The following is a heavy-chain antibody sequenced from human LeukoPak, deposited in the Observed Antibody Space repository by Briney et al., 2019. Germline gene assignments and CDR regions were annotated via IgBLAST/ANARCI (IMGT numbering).Heavy chain of an antibody. CDR3: ARGPTYQHSSGHDFDY. V-gene: IGHV3-30*04. D-gene: IGHD3-22*01. Sequence: GGSLRLSCAASGFAFSSHFMHWVRQAPGKRLEWVTSVSYDGSNEYYADSVKGRFTVSRDNSKNTLYLQVNSLRPEDTAVYYCARGPTYQHSSGHDFDYWGQGTLVTVSS. CDR2: VSYDGSNE. CDR1: GFAFSSHF. J-gene: IGHJ4*02.